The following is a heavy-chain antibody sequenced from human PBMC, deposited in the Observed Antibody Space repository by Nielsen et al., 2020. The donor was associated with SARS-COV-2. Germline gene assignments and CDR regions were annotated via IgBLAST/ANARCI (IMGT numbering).Heavy chain of an antibody. J-gene: IGHJ1*01. CDR1: GITFRGYA. V-gene: IGHV3-23*01. Sequence: GGSLRLSCVVSGITFRGYAMSWVRQAPGKGLEWVSGISGNGDSTYYADSVKGRFTVSRANSQNTLYLQMNSLRAEDTAVYYCASAVAGPEYFHPWGQGTLVTVSS. D-gene: IGHD6-19*01. CDR2: ISGNGDST. CDR3: ASAVAGPEYFHP.